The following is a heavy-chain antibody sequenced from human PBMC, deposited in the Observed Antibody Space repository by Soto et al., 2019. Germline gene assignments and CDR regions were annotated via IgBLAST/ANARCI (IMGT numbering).Heavy chain of an antibody. CDR1: GFTVSSNY. CDR2: IYSGGST. V-gene: IGHV3-53*01. CDR3: ARDLGELPQYYYYGMDV. J-gene: IGHJ6*02. Sequence: EVQLVESGGGLIQPGGSLRLSCAASGFTVSSNYMSWVRQAPGKGLGWVSVIYSGGSTYYADSVKGRFTISRDNSKNTLYLQMNSLRAEDTAVYYCARDLGELPQYYYYGMDVWGQGTTVTVSS. D-gene: IGHD3-10*01.